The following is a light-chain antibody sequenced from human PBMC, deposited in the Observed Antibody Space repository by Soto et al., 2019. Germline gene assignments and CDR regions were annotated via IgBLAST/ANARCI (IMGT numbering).Light chain of an antibody. V-gene: IGKV3-20*01. CDR1: QTVGVR. J-gene: IGKJ1*01. CDR3: QQYHSSPRT. Sequence: EIVLTQSPATPSASPGERATLSCRASQTVGVRLAWYQHKPGQPPRLLIYGASLRATGIPDRFSGSGSGTDFTLTISRLEPEDFAVYYCQQYHSSPRTFGQGTKVDI. CDR2: GAS.